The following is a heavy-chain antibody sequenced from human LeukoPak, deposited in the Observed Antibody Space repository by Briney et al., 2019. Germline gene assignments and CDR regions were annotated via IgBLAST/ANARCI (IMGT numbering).Heavy chain of an antibody. CDR3: ASGYFDRSQSDY. CDR2: ISYDGSNK. Sequence: GRSLRLSCAASGFTFSSYAMHWVRQAPGKGLEWVAVISYDGSNKYYADSVKGRFTISRDNSKNTLYLQMNSLRAEDTAVYYCASGYFDRSQSDYWGQGTLVTVSS. J-gene: IGHJ4*02. CDR1: GFTFSSYA. D-gene: IGHD3-9*01. V-gene: IGHV3-30*04.